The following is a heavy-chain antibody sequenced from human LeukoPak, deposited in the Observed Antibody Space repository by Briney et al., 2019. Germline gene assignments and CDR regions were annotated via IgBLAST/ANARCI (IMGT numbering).Heavy chain of an antibody. CDR2: ISGSGGST. CDR1: GFTSSSYA. J-gene: IGHJ4*02. V-gene: IGHV3-23*01. Sequence: GGSLRLSCAASGFTSSSYAMSWVRQAPGKGLEWVSAISGSGGSTYYADSVKGRFTISRDNSKNTLYLQMNSLRAEDTAVYYCVGSITMVRGARPYFDYWGQGTLVTVSS. CDR3: VGSITMVRGARPYFDY. D-gene: IGHD3-10*01.